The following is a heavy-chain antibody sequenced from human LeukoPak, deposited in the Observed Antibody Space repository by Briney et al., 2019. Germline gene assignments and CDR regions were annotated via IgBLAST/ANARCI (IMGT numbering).Heavy chain of an antibody. J-gene: IGHJ4*02. CDR1: GYTFTGYY. Sequence: ASVKVSCKASGYTFTGYYMHWVRQAPGQGLEWMGWINPNSGGTNYAQKFQGRVTMTRDTSISTAYMELSRLRSDDTAVYYCARVGPHYGYVWGSYRSVFDYWGQGTLVTVSS. CDR3: ARVGPHYGYVWGSYRSVFDY. D-gene: IGHD3-16*02. CDR2: INPNSGGT. V-gene: IGHV1-2*02.